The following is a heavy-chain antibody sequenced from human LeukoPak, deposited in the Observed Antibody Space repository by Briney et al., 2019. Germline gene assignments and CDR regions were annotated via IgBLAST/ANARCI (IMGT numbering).Heavy chain of an antibody. V-gene: IGHV4-39*07. Sequence: SETLSLTCSVSGGSISLSYYYWGWIRQPPGKALEWIGSVYYSGTTSYNPSLKSRVTISVDMSKNHFSLRLSSVTAADTAMYYCARQEYASGWYFDHWGQGTQVSVSS. CDR1: GGSISLSYYY. J-gene: IGHJ4*02. D-gene: IGHD6-19*01. CDR2: VYYSGTT. CDR3: ARQEYASGWYFDH.